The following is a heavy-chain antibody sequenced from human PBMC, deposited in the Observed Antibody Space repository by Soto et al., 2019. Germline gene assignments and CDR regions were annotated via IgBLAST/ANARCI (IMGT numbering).Heavy chain of an antibody. CDR1: GFTFTTYT. CDR2: ISGSGGRP. D-gene: IGHD3-10*01. J-gene: IGHJ4*02. V-gene: IGHV3-23*01. Sequence: GGSLRLSCAASGFTFTTYTMSWVRQTPGKGLEWVSVISGSGGRPSYADSVQGRFIISRDNPKSTLYLQMNSLRAEDTALYYCAKDILRTKGSGSYYQAFDYWGQGTLVTVSS. CDR3: AKDILRTKGSGSYYQAFDY.